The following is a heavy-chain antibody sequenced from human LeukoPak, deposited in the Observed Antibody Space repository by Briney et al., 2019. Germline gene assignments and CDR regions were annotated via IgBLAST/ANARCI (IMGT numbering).Heavy chain of an antibody. V-gene: IGHV3-53*01. D-gene: IGHD5-24*01. CDR1: GFTVSSNY. CDR2: IYSGGST. Sequence: PGGSLRLFGAASGFTVSSNYMSWVRQAPGKGLEWVSVIYSGGSTYYADSVKGRFTISRDNSKNTLYLQMNSLRAEDTAVYYCARARRDGYNSVGFQHWGQGTLVTVSS. CDR3: ARARRDGYNSVGFQH. J-gene: IGHJ1*01.